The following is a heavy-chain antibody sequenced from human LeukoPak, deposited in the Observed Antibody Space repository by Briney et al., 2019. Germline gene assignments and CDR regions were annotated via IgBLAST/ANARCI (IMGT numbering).Heavy chain of an antibody. CDR1: GGSISSYY. CDR2: TYYSGST. V-gene: IGHV4-59*08. CDR3: ASDSSGVPISSPTNWFDP. Sequence: SETLSLTCTVSGGSISSYYWSWIRQPPGKGLEWIGYTYYSGSTNYNPSLKSRVTISVDTSKNQFSLKLSSVTAADTAVYYCASDSSGVPISSPTNWFDPWGQGTLVTVSS. D-gene: IGHD6-19*01. J-gene: IGHJ5*02.